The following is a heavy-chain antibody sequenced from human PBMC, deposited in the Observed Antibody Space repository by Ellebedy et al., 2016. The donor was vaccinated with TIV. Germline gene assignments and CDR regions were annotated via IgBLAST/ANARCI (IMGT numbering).Heavy chain of an antibody. J-gene: IGHJ4*02. V-gene: IGHV5-51*01. CDR2: IYPGDSDT. CDR3: VRHASSWYSNIDN. D-gene: IGHD6-13*01. CDR1: GYSFTSYW. Sequence: PGGSLRLSCKGSGYSFTSYWIGWVRQMPGKGLEWMGIIYPGDSDTRYSPSFQGQVTISADKSINTAYLQWSSLKASDTAMYYCVRHASSWYSNIDNWGQGTLVTVSS.